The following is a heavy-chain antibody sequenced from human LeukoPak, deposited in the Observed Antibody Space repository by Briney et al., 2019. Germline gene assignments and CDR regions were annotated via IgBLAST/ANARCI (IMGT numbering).Heavy chain of an antibody. J-gene: IGHJ4*02. CDR1: GFTFSNYG. V-gene: IGHV3-30*18. Sequence: GGSLRLSCAASGFTFSNYGMHWVRQAPGKGLEWVAVVSSTGNNTYYADSVKGRFTISRDNSKNTLFLQMNTLRPEDMAVYFCAKVPISIPRSYFFDYWGQGTLVTVSS. D-gene: IGHD3-9*01. CDR2: VSSTGNNT. CDR3: AKVPISIPRSYFFDY.